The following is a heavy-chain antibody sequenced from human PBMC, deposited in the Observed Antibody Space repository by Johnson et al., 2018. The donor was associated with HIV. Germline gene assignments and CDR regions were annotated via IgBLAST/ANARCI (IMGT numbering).Heavy chain of an antibody. CDR2: IKQDGSEK. CDR3: AKVVGIAAAGWDAFDI. J-gene: IGHJ3*02. V-gene: IGHV3-7*05. CDR1: GFTFSRYW. Sequence: VQLVESGGGLVQPGGSLRLSCAASGFTFSRYWMSWVRQAPGKGLEWVANIKQDGSEKYYVDSVKGRFTISRDNAKNSLYLQMNSLRAEDTALYYCAKVVGIAAAGWDAFDIWGQGTMVTVSS. D-gene: IGHD6-13*01.